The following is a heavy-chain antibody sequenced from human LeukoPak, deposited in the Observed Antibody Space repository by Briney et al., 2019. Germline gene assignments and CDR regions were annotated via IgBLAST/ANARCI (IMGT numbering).Heavy chain of an antibody. CDR2: ISYAGTNE. Sequence: GGSLRLSCAASGFTFSTNLIHWVRQAPGKGLEWVALISYAGTNEYYADSVEGRFTISRDNSKNTLYLQMSSLRTEDTAVYYCARGSENYYYTDVWGKGTTVTVSS. D-gene: IGHD1-14*01. V-gene: IGHV3-30*04. J-gene: IGHJ6*03. CDR1: GFTFSTNL. CDR3: ARGSENYYYTDV.